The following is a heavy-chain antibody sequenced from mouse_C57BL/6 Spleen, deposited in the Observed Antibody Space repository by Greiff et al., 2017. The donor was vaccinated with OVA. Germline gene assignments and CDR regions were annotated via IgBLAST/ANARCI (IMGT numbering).Heavy chain of an antibody. Sequence: EVKVVESGGGLVKPGGSLKLSCAASGFTFSDYGMHWVRQAPEKGLEWVAYISSGSSTIYYADTVKGRFTISRDNAKNTLFLQMTSLRSEDTAMYYCARSGKGYFDYWGQGTTLTVSS. D-gene: IGHD1-3*01. V-gene: IGHV5-17*01. CDR1: GFTFSDYG. CDR3: ARSGKGYFDY. CDR2: ISSGSSTI. J-gene: IGHJ2*01.